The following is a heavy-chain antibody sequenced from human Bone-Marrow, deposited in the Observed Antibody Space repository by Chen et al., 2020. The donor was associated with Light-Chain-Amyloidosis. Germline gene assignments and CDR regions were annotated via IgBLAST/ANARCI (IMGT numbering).Heavy chain of an antibody. CDR2: ISDDGTKK. CDR1: GFRFRNYA. D-gene: IGHD3-16*01. J-gene: IGHJ4*02. Sequence: QVQLVASGGGAVQPGRSLRLSCAASGFRFRNYAMHWVRQTPVKGLEWLAVISDDGTKKFYRDSVQGRFTISRDNSKTTLYMAMDTLTVEDTAIYYCAREGGGVEGRPFDYWGQGALVTVSS. CDR3: AREGGGVEGRPFDY. V-gene: IGHV3-30-3*01.